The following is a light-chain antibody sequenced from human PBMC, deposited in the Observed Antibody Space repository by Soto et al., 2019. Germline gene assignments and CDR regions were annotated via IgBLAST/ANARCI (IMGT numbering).Light chain of an antibody. V-gene: IGKV3-20*01. CDR2: GAS. CDR3: QQDGRSGT. CDR1: QSVGSS. J-gene: IGKJ1*01. Sequence: EIVMTQSPATLSVSPGGRATLSCRASQSVGSSLSWYQQKPGQAPRLLICGASNRATGIPDRFSGSGSGTDFTLTISRLEHDDVAVYYCQQDGRSGTFGQGTKVDI.